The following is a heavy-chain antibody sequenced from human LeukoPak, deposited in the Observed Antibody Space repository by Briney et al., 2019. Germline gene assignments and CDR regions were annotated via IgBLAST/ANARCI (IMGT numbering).Heavy chain of an antibody. Sequence: SETLSLTCTVSGASINSYYWSWIRQPPGKGLEWIGYIYTSETTKYNPSLRSRVSISIDTSKNQFSLRLSSMTAADTAVYYCARQRSPSSLSYFDIWGQGTLVIVSS. CDR3: ARQRSPSSLSYFDI. D-gene: IGHD6-19*01. V-gene: IGHV4-4*09. J-gene: IGHJ4*02. CDR2: IYTSETT. CDR1: GASINSYY.